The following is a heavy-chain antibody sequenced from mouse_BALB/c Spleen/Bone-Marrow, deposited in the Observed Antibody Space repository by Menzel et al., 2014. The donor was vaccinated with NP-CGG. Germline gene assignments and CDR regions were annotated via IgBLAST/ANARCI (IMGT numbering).Heavy chain of an antibody. CDR3: ARDDYDATAY. D-gene: IGHD2-4*01. V-gene: IGHV1-7*01. CDR1: GYTFTSYW. Sequence: VQLQAPGAELAKPGASVKMSCKASGYTFTSYWMHWVKQRPGQGLEWIGYINPSTGYTEYNQKFKDKATLTAVKSSTTAYMQLRSLTSEDSAVYYCARDDYDATAYWGQGTLVTVSA. J-gene: IGHJ3*01. CDR2: INPSTGYT.